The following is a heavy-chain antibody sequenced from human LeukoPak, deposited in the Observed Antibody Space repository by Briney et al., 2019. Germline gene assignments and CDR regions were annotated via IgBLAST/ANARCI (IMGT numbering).Heavy chain of an antibody. CDR3: ARYIAAAGLYYFDY. J-gene: IGHJ4*02. D-gene: IGHD6-13*01. CDR1: GYTLTELS. Sequence: ASVKVSCKVSGYTLTELSMHWVRQAPGKGLEWMGGFDPEDGETIYAQKFQGRVTITRNTSISTAYMELSSLRSEDTAVYYCARYIAAAGLYYFDYWGQGTLVAVSS. CDR2: FDPEDGET. V-gene: IGHV1-24*01.